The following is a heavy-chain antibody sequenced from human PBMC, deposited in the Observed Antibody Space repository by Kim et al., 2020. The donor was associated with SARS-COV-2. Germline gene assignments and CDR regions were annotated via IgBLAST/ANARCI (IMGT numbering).Heavy chain of an antibody. D-gene: IGHD2-15*01. CDR3: AREGEGYCSGGSCYSDY. V-gene: IGHV3-30*04. CDR1: GFTFSSYA. CDR2: ISYDGSNK. Sequence: GGSLRLSCAASGFTFSSYAMHWVRQAPGKGLEWVAVISYDGSNKYYADSVKGRFTISRDNSKNTLYLQMNSLRAEDTAVYYCAREGEGYCSGGSCYSDYWGQGTLVTVSS. J-gene: IGHJ4*02.